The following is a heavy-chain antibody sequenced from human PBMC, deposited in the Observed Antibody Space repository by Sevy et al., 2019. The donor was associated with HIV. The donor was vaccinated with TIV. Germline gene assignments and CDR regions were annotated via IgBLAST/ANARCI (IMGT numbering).Heavy chain of an antibody. CDR3: AREQYYGSGSYYNP. CDR2: ISSSGSTI. D-gene: IGHD3-10*01. CDR1: GFTFSSYE. Sequence: GGSLRLSCAASGFTFSSYEMNWVRQAPGKGLEWVSYISSSGSTIYHADSVKGRFTISRDNAKNSLYLQMNSLRADDTAVYYCAREQYYGSGSYYNPWGQGTLVTVSS. J-gene: IGHJ1*01. V-gene: IGHV3-48*03.